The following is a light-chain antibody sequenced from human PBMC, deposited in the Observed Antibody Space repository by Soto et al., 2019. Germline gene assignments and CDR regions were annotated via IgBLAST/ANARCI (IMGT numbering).Light chain of an antibody. J-gene: IGKJ2*01. Sequence: EIVMTQSPATLSVSPGERATLSCRASQSISTELAWYQQKPGQPPRLLIYSASTRATGVPARFTGSGSGSEFTLTISGLKAEDFAVYYCQQGHNWPITFGQGTRLEI. CDR3: QQGHNWPIT. V-gene: IGKV3-15*01. CDR1: QSISTE. CDR2: SAS.